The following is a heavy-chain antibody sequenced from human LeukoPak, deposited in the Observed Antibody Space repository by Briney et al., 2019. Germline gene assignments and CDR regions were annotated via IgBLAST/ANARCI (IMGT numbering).Heavy chain of an antibody. CDR1: GYTFTSYG. D-gene: IGHD6-13*01. CDR2: ISAYNGNT. J-gene: IGHJ4*02. Sequence: VASVKVSCKASGYTFTSYGISWVRQAPGQGLEWMGWISAYNGNTNYAQKFQGRVTITADESTSTAYMELSSLRSEDTAVYYCARDSSSWSGSYYFDYWGQGTLVTVSS. V-gene: IGHV1-18*01. CDR3: ARDSSSWSGSYYFDY.